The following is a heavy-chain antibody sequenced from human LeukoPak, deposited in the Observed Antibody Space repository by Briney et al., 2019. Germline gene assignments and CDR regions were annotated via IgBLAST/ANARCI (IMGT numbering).Heavy chain of an antibody. V-gene: IGHV4-39*07. CDR3: ARDRASTMIVGWNWFDP. D-gene: IGHD3-22*01. J-gene: IGHJ5*02. Sequence: PSETLSLTCTVSGGSISSSSYYWGWIRQPPGKGLEWIGSIYYSGSTYYNPSLKSRVTISVDTSKNQFSLKLSSVTAADTAVYYCARDRASTMIVGWNWFDPWGQGTLVTVSS. CDR1: GGSISSSSYY. CDR2: IYYSGST.